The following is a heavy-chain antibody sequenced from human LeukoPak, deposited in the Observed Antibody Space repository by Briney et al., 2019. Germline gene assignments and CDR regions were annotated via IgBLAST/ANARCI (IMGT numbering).Heavy chain of an antibody. CDR3: ARDRRP. V-gene: IGHV3-66*01. CDR2: IYSGGST. Sequence: GGSLRLSCAASGLTFSNYAMSGVRQAPGKGLEWVSVIYSGGSTYYADSVKGRFTISRDNSKNTLYLQMNSLRAEDTAVYYCARDRRPWGQGTLVTVSS. D-gene: IGHD6-6*01. CDR1: GLTFSNYA. J-gene: IGHJ5*02.